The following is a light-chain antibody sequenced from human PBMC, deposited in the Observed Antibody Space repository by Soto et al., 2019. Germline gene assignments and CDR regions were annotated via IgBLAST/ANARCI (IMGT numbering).Light chain of an antibody. V-gene: IGKV3-15*01. CDR2: RAS. J-gene: IGKJ5*01. Sequence: EIMMTQSPDTLSVSPGDIVTLSCRASQSVSTNLAWYQQKPGQAPRLLMYRASMRATGIPARFSGRGSGTEFTLTISSLQSEDSAFYFCQHYNNWPITFGQGTRLDI. CDR1: QSVSTN. CDR3: QHYNNWPIT.